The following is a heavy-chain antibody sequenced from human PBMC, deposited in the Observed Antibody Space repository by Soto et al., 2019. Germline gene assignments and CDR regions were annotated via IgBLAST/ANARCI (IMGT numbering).Heavy chain of an antibody. V-gene: IGHV1-46*03. CDR2: INPSGGST. J-gene: IGHJ4*02. CDR3: ARGIAVASTIFDY. CDR1: GYTFTNYY. D-gene: IGHD6-19*01. Sequence: QVQLAQSGAEVKKPGASVKVSCKASGYTFTNYYMHWVRQAPGQGLEWVGIINPSGGSTSYAQKFEGRVTMTRDASTSTVYMELRSLGSEDTAVYYCARGIAVASTIFDYWGQGTLVTVSS.